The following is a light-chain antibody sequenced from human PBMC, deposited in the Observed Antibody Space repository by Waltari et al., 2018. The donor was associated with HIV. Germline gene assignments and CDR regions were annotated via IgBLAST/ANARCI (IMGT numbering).Light chain of an antibody. CDR1: SSDVGGYAY. V-gene: IGLV2-14*03. J-gene: IGLJ3*02. Sequence: QSALTQPASVSGSPGQSITISCTGTSSDVGGYAYVSWYQQHPVKATKLIIYEVSYRPSGSSHRFSASKSGNTASLTISGLQAEDEADYYCSSYTSSNTLVFGGGTKLTVL. CDR2: EVS. CDR3: SSYTSSNTLV.